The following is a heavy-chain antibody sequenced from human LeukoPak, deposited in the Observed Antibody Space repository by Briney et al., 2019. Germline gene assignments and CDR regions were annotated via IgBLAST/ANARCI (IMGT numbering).Heavy chain of an antibody. J-gene: IGHJ5*02. CDR1: GYTFTSYD. CDR2: MNPNSGNT. D-gene: IGHD6-19*01. V-gene: IGHV1-8*01. CDR3: ARDRRVAGTIRFDP. Sequence: RASVKVSCKASGYTFTSYDINWVRQATGQGLEWMGWMNPNSGNTGYAQKFQGRVTMTRNTSISTAYMELSSLRSEDTAVYYCARDRRVAGTIRFDPWGQGTLVTVSS.